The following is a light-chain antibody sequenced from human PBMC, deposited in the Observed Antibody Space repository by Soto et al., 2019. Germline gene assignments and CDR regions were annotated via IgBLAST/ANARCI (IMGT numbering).Light chain of an antibody. CDR1: QSVSTNY. CDR2: GAS. V-gene: IGKV3-20*01. Sequence: EIVLTQSPGTLSLSPGERATLSCRASQSVSTNYLAWYQQKPGQAPRLLIYGASSRATGIPDRFSGSGSGTDFTLTISRLEPEDFAVYYCQQYGSSQTFGQGTKV. J-gene: IGKJ1*01. CDR3: QQYGSSQT.